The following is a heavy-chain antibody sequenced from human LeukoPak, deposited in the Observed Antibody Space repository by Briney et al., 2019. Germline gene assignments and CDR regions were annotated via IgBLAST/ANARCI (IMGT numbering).Heavy chain of an antibody. J-gene: IGHJ4*02. CDR3: AKDHLPTAIRTGIDY. CDR2: ISGSGGST. D-gene: IGHD2-2*01. Sequence: PGGSLRLSCAASGFIFSSYAMSWVRQAPGKGLEWVSTISGSGGSTYYADSVKGRFTISRDNSKNTLYLKMNSLKAEDTAVYYCAKDHLPTAIRTGIDYWGQGTLVTVSS. V-gene: IGHV3-23*01. CDR1: GFIFSSYA.